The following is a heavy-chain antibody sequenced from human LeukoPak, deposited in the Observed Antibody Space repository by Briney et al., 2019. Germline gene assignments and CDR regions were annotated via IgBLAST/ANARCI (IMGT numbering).Heavy chain of an antibody. Sequence: GRSLRLSCAASGFTFDDYAMHWVRQAPGQGLEWMGIINPSGGSTSYAQKLQGRVTMTRDTSTSTVYMELSSLRSEDTAVYYCARDHGYSYGYYFDYWGQGTLVTVSS. V-gene: IGHV1-46*02. D-gene: IGHD5-18*01. CDR1: GFTFDDYA. J-gene: IGHJ4*02. CDR3: ARDHGYSYGYYFDY. CDR2: INPSGGST.